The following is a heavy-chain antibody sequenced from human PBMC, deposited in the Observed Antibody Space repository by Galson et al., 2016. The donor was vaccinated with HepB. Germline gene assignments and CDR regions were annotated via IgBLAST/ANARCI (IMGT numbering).Heavy chain of an antibody. V-gene: IGHV3-11*01. CDR3: AREEGWLRWNFDY. Sequence: SLRLSCAASGFTFSDYYMGWIRQAPGKGLECVSYISSGNADTVYYADSVKGRFTISRDNAKNSLYLQMNSLRAEDTAVYYCAREEGWLRWNFDYWGQGTLVTVSS. CDR2: ISSGNADTV. J-gene: IGHJ4*02. D-gene: IGHD5-12*01. CDR1: GFTFSDYY.